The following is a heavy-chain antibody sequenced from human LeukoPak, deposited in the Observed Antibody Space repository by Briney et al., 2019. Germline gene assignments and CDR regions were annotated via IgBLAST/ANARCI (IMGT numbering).Heavy chain of an antibody. J-gene: IGHJ4*02. CDR3: AKDKAPGSRHTPSDF. CDR1: GFTFSSYA. Sequence: TGGSLRLSCAASGFTFSSYAMSWVRQAPGKGLEWVSAISGSGGSTYYAESVKGRFTISRDNSKNTVFLQMNSLRADDTAKYYCAKDKAPGSRHTPSDFWGQGTLVTVSS. CDR2: ISGSGGST. V-gene: IGHV3-23*01. D-gene: IGHD2-2*02.